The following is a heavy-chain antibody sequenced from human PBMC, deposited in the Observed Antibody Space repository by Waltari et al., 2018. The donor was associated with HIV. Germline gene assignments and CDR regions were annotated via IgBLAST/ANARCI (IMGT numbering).Heavy chain of an antibody. J-gene: IGHJ4*02. CDR2: INTNTGNP. CDR3: VRSGDNNRNDF. V-gene: IGHV7-4-1*02. D-gene: IGHD3-9*01. CDR1: GYTFTKSP. Sequence: QVQLVQSGSELKKPGASVKLSCKASGYTFTKSPLNWWRQAPGQGLEWMGWINTNTGNPTYAQGFTGRLVFSLDTSVSTTYLQISSLKAEDTAVYYCVRSGDNNRNDFWGQGTLVTVSS.